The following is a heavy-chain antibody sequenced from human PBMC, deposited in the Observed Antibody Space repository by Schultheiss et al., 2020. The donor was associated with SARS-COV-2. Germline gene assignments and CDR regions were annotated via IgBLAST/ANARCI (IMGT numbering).Heavy chain of an antibody. J-gene: IGHJ4*02. CDR1: GGSISSYY. V-gene: IGHV4-34*01. CDR3: ARGPYYDFWSGYSNTYYFDF. CDR2: ISHGGST. Sequence: SETLSLTCTVSGGSISSYYWSWIRQFPGKGLEWIGEISHGGSTNYNPSLKSRVIISVDTSKNQFSLNLSSVTAADTAIYYCARGPYYDFWSGYSNTYYFDFWGQGTLVTVSS. D-gene: IGHD3-3*01.